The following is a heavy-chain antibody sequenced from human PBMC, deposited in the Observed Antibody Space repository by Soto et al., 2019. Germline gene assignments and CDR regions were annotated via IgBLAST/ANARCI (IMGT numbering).Heavy chain of an antibody. V-gene: IGHV3-23*01. J-gene: IGHJ4*02. Sequence: EVQLLESGGGLVQPGGSLRLSCAASGFTFSSYGMSWVRQAPGKGLEWVSGISGSGGSTYYADSVKGRFTISRDNSKNTLYLKMNSLRAEDTAVYYCAKKGQGTYHLEYWGQGTLVTVSS. CDR1: GFTFSSYG. CDR2: ISGSGGST. D-gene: IGHD2-2*01. CDR3: AKKGQGTYHLEY.